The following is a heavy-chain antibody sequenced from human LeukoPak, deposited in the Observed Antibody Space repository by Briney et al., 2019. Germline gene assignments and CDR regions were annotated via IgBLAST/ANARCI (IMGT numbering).Heavy chain of an antibody. J-gene: IGHJ4*02. D-gene: IGHD6-13*01. CDR1: GYSFTSYW. V-gene: IGHV5-51*01. CDR3: ARSTAAGYYFDY. CDR2: IYVGDSDT. Sequence: GESLKISCKGSGYSFTSYWVGWVRQMPGKGLDWVGIIYVGDSDTRYSLSFQGQVTVSADKSINTAYLQWSSLKASDTAIYYCARSTAAGYYFDYWGQGTLVTVSS.